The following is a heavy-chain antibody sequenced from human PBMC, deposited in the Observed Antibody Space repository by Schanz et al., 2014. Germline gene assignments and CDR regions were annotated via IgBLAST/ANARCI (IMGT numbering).Heavy chain of an antibody. CDR2: IFHSGTT. V-gene: IGHV4-4*02. J-gene: IGHJ3*01. D-gene: IGHD2-21*01. CDR3: TRSTLWSYDV. Sequence: QVQLQESGPGLVKPSGTLSLTCVVSGGSISSGVWWTWARQSPGKGLEWIGEIFHSGTTNYNPSLESRFTISVDKSKTQFSLILSSITAADTAVYYCTRSTLWSYDVWGRGTMVIVSS. CDR1: GGSISSGVW.